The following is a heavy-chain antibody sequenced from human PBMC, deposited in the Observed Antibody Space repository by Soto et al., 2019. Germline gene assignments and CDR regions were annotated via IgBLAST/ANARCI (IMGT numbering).Heavy chain of an antibody. CDR2: ISAYNGNT. CDR3: ARSPYSSGYYYAIDY. J-gene: IGHJ4*02. CDR1: GYTFTSYG. Sequence: ASVKVSCKASGYTFTSYGISWVRQAPGQGLEWMGWISAYNGNTNYAQKLQGRVTMTTDTSTSTAYMELSSLRSDDTAVYYCARSPYSSGYYYAIDYWGQGTQVTVSS. V-gene: IGHV1-18*01. D-gene: IGHD3-22*01.